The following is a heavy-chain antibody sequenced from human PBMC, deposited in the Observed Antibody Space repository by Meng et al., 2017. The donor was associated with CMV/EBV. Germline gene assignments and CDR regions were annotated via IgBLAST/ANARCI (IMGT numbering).Heavy chain of an antibody. J-gene: IGHJ4*02. D-gene: IGHD6-19*01. Sequence: GGSLRLSCAPSGFTVSSNYMNWVRQAPGKGLEWVSSISSSSSYIYYADSVKGRFTISRDNAKNSLYLQMNSLRAEDTAVYYCARGYSSGWSYYFDYWGQGTLVTVSS. CDR3: ARGYSSGWSYYFDY. V-gene: IGHV3-21*01. CDR2: ISSSSSYI. CDR1: GFTVSSNY.